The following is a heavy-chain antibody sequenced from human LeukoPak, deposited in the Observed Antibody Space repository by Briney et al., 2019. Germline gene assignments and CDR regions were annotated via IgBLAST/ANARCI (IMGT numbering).Heavy chain of an antibody. J-gene: IGHJ5*02. Sequence: GSQRLSCAASGFTFSSYEMNWVRQAPGKGLEWIGSIYYSGSTYYNPSLKSRVTISVDTSKNQFSLRLSSVTAADTAVYYCARVPGGALNWFDPWGQGTLVTVSS. CDR2: IYYSGST. CDR1: GFTFSSYE. D-gene: IGHD1-1*01. CDR3: ARVPGGALNWFDP. V-gene: IGHV4-59*05.